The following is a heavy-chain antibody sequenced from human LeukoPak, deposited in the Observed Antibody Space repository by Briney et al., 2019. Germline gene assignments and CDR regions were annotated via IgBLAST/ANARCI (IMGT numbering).Heavy chain of an antibody. V-gene: IGHV4-34*01. CDR2: INHSGST. CDR3: ARGRTHDYGDSNRFDP. CDR1: GGSFSGYY. J-gene: IGHJ5*02. D-gene: IGHD4-17*01. Sequence: SETLSLTCAVYGGSFSGYYWSWIRQPPGKGLEWIGEINHSGSTNYNPSLKSRVTISVDTSKNQFSLKLSSVTAADTAVYYCARGRTHDYGDSNRFDPWGQGTLVTVSS.